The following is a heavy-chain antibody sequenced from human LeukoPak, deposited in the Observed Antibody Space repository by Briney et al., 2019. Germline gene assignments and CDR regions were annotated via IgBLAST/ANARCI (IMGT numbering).Heavy chain of an antibody. CDR1: GFTFSSYS. CDR2: ISSSSSYI. D-gene: IGHD4-17*01. Sequence: GGSLRLSCAASGFTFSSYSMNWVRQAPGKGLEWVSSISSSSSYIYHADSVKGRFTISRDNAKNSLYLQMNSLRAEDTAVYYCARDRDYGDYYGEKAFDIWGQGTMVTVSS. J-gene: IGHJ3*02. V-gene: IGHV3-21*01. CDR3: ARDRDYGDYYGEKAFDI.